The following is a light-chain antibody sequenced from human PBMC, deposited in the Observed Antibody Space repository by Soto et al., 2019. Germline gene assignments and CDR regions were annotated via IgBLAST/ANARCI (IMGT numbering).Light chain of an antibody. CDR2: DVS. J-gene: IGLJ2*01. Sequence: QSVLTQPASVSGSPGQSITISCTGTTSDVGDYNYVSWYQHHPDEVPKLMVYDVSDRPSGVSHRFSGSKSGNTASLTISGLQAEDEADYYCSSYTISSTLVFGGGTKVTVL. V-gene: IGLV2-14*03. CDR1: TSDVGDYNY. CDR3: SSYTISSTLV.